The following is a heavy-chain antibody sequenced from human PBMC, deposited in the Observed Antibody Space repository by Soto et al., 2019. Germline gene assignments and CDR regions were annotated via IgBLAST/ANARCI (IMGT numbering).Heavy chain of an antibody. Sequence: QVHLVQSGAEVKKPGASVKVSCKCSGYTFTSYGITWVRQAPGQGLEWMGWISAHNDNTDYAQKLQGRVTVTRDTSTSTAYMELRSLRSYDTAVYYCARGRYGDYWGQGALVTVSS. D-gene: IGHD1-1*01. CDR3: ARGRYGDY. V-gene: IGHV1-18*01. CDR1: GYTFTSYG. J-gene: IGHJ4*02. CDR2: ISAHNDNT.